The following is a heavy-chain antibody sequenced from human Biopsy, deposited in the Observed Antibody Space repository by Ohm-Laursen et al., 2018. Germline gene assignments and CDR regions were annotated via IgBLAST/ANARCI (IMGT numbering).Heavy chain of an antibody. CDR2: IYYTGNT. D-gene: IGHD2-15*01. Sequence: GTLSLTCTVSGGSISSYYWSWIRQPPGKGLEWIGYIYYTGNTNYNPSLKSRVTISAYTSKNQFSLKLGSVTVAETAVFYCARRGSGGRSFDYWSQGSLVTVSS. J-gene: IGHJ4*02. V-gene: IGHV4-59*08. CDR3: ARRGSGGRSFDY. CDR1: GGSISSYY.